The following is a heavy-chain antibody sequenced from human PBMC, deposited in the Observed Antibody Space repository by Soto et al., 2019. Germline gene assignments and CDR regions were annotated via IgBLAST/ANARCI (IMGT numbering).Heavy chain of an antibody. J-gene: IGHJ6*02. Sequence: GASVKVSCKASGGTFSSYAISWVRQAPGQGLEWMGGIIPIFGTANYAQKFQGRVTITADESTSTAYMELSSLRSEDTAVYYCASPLSRATRHPYCTHFRGPGTTVTVSS. V-gene: IGHV1-69*13. CDR3: ASPLSRATRHPYCTHF. CDR2: IIPIFGTA. CDR1: GGTFSSYA.